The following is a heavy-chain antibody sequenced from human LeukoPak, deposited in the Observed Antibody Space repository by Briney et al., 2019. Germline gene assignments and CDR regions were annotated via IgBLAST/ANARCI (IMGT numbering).Heavy chain of an antibody. J-gene: IGHJ4*02. CDR2: IKQDGSEK. V-gene: IGHV3-7*01. Sequence: GGSLRLSCAASGFTFSSYWMSWVRQAPGKGLEWVANIKQDGSEKYYVDSVKGRFTISRDNAKNSLYLQMNSLRAEDTAVYYCARDGFLGPVTAYLDYWGQGTPVTVSS. CDR3: ARDGFLGPVTAYLDY. CDR1: GFTFSSYW. D-gene: IGHD2-21*02.